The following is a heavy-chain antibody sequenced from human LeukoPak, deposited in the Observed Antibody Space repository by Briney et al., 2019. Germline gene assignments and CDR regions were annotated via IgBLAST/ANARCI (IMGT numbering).Heavy chain of an antibody. V-gene: IGHV4-59*08. J-gene: IGHJ5*02. CDR3: ARRLCSSLTCNIGPSGNWLDP. D-gene: IGHD2-2*02. CDR2: IYYDGST. CDR1: GGSMSNYW. Sequence: TPSETLSLTCTVSGGSMSNYWWNWIRQPPGKGLEWIGYIYYDGSTYYNPALNSRVTISIDTSKNQFSLKLNSVTAADTAVYYCARRLCSSLTCNIGPSGNWLDPWGQATLVTVSS.